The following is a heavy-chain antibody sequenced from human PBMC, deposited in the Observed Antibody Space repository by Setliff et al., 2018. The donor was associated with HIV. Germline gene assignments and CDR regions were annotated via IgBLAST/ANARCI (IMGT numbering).Heavy chain of an antibody. CDR3: ARGLGRGSGTYYNPPGY. V-gene: IGHV4-34*01. D-gene: IGHD3-10*01. Sequence: SETLSLTCAFNGGSFSGYYWMWIRQTPGEGLEWIGEINHSGNTNYNPSLKSRVTMSGDTSKNQFSLNLTSVTAADTAVYFCARGLGRGSGTYYNPPGYWGPGTLVTVSS. CDR2: INHSGNT. J-gene: IGHJ4*02. CDR1: GGSFSGYY.